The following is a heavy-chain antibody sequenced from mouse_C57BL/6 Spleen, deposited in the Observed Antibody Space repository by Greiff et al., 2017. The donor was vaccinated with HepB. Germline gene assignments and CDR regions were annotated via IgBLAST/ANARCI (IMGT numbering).Heavy chain of an antibody. CDR1: GYTFTSYW. CDR3: ARYKLRLDYFDY. Sequence: QVQLQQPGAELVKPGASVKMSCKASGYTFTSYWITWVKQRPGQGLEWIGDIYPGSGSTSYNEKFKSKATLTVDTSSSTAYMQLSSLTSEDSAVYYCARYKLRLDYFDYWGQGTTLTVSS. V-gene: IGHV1-55*01. J-gene: IGHJ2*01. D-gene: IGHD3-2*02. CDR2: IYPGSGST.